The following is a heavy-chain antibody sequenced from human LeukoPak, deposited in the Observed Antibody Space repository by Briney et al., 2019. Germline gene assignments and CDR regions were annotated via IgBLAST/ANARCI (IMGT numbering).Heavy chain of an antibody. CDR3: AKGSRITMIVVVITDLYYFDY. Sequence: GGSLRLSCAASGNYWMHWVRQAPGKGLEWVSAISGSGGSTYYADSVKGRFTISRDNSKNTLYLQMNSLRAEDTAVYYCAKGSRITMIVVVITDLYYFDYWGQGTLVTVSS. CDR1: GNYW. CDR2: ISGSGGST. J-gene: IGHJ4*02. V-gene: IGHV3-23*01. D-gene: IGHD3-22*01.